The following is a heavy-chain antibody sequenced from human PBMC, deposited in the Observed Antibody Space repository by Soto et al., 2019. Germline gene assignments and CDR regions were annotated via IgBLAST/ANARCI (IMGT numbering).Heavy chain of an antibody. Sequence: QMQLVQSGAEVTKTGSSVTVSCQALGNTFSYRYLHWVRQAPGQALEWMGWIAPFSGDAHYAEKLQERVTLPRDRSINTACMRMSSLRSEDTAIYFCAGGGAGSGPFTWELPDHWGQGTLVTVSS. J-gene: IGHJ4*02. CDR1: GNTFSYRY. V-gene: IGHV1-45*02. CDR3: AGGGAGSGPFTWELPDH. D-gene: IGHD1-26*01. CDR2: IAPFSGDA.